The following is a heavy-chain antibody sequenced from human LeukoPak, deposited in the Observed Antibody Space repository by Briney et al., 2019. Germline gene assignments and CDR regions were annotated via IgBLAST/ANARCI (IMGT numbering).Heavy chain of an antibody. CDR2: IYHSGST. Sequence: SETLSLTCTVFGYSITTGYYWGWIRQPPGKGLEWIGSIYHSGSTFYNPSLKSRVTISVDTSKNQFSLKLSSVTAADTAIYYCARDQDYYGSGSYGPDHWGQGTQVTASS. J-gene: IGHJ4*02. V-gene: IGHV4-38-2*02. CDR3: ARDQDYYGSGSYGPDH. CDR1: GYSITTGYY. D-gene: IGHD3-10*01.